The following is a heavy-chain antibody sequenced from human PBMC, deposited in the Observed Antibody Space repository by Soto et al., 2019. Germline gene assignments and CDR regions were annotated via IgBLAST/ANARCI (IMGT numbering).Heavy chain of an antibody. Sequence: GKVSCKASGYTFISYGISWVRLAPGQGLEWMGWISAYNGNTNYAQKLQGRVTMTTDTSTSTAYMELRSLRSDDKAAYYCARDTIFGVVIISDYWGQGTLVTAS. V-gene: IGHV1-18*01. D-gene: IGHD3-3*01. CDR3: ARDTIFGVVIISDY. CDR1: GYTFISYG. J-gene: IGHJ4*02. CDR2: ISAYNGNT.